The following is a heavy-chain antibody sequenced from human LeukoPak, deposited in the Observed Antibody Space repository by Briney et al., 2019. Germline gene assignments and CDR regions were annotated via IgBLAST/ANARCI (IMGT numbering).Heavy chain of an antibody. CDR3: ARGPRRAYSSSSGVDY. J-gene: IGHJ4*02. V-gene: IGHV4-34*01. D-gene: IGHD6-6*01. CDR1: GGSFSGYY. CDR2: INHSGST. Sequence: SETLSLTCAVYGGSFSGYYWSWIRQPPGKGLEWIGEINHSGSTNYNPSLKSRDTISVDTSKNQFSLKLSSVTAADTAVYYCARGPRRAYSSSSGVDYWGQGTLVTVSS.